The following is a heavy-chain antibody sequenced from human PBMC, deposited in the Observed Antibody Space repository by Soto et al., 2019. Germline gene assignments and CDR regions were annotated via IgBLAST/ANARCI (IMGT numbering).Heavy chain of an antibody. CDR1: GFTFSSNA. CDR3: ASAGVPFAVTTYPDS. V-gene: IGHV3-30-3*01. CDR2: ISYDGSNK. J-gene: IGHJ4*02. D-gene: IGHD4-17*01. Sequence: QVQLVESGGGVVQPGRSLRLSCAASGFTFSSNAMHWVRQAPGKGLEWVAVISYDGSNKYYADSVKGRFTISRDNSKNTLYLQMNSLRAEDTAVYYCASAGVPFAVTTYPDSWGQGTLVTVSS.